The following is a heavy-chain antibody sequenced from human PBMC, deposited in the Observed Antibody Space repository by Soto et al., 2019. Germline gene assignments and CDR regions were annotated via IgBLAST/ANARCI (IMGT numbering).Heavy chain of an antibody. D-gene: IGHD3-3*01. V-gene: IGHV4-59*08. CDR1: GGSISSYY. Sequence: SETLSLTCTVSGGSISSYYWSWIRQPPGKGLEWIGYIYYSGSTNYIPSLKSRVTISVDTSKNQFSLKLSSVTSVDTAVYYCARVGVSTHIDSWGQVTLLTISS. J-gene: IGHJ4*02. CDR2: IYYSGST. CDR3: ARVGVSTHIDS.